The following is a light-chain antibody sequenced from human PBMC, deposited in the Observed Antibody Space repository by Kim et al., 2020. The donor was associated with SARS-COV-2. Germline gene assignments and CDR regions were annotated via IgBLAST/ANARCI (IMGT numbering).Light chain of an antibody. V-gene: IGKV3-20*01. CDR2: DSA. Sequence: PGDRATLSCRAGQSVSGNYLAWYQQKPGQAPRLLIYDSASRVTGIPDRFSGSGSGTDFTLTISRLEPEDFAVYYCQQRSTTPPSTFGQGTKVDIK. CDR3: QQRSTTPPST. J-gene: IGKJ1*01. CDR1: QSVSGNY.